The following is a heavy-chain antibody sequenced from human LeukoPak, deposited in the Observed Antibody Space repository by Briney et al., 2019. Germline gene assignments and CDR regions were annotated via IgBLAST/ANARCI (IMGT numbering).Heavy chain of an antibody. Sequence: GGCLRLSCAASGFTFSSYWMSWVRQAPGKGLEWVANIKQDGSEKYYVDSVKGRFTISRDNAKNSLYLQMNSLRAEDTAVYYCARTPAAMRGWYYYYYMDVWGKGTSVTVSS. V-gene: IGHV3-7*01. CDR1: GFTFSSYW. CDR2: IKQDGSEK. CDR3: ARTPAAMRGWYYYYYMDV. J-gene: IGHJ6*03. D-gene: IGHD2-2*01.